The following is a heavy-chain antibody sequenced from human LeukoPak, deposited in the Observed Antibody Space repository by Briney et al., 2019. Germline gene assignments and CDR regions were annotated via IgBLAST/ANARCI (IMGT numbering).Heavy chain of an antibody. Sequence: ASVKVSCKASGYTFTGYYMHWVRQAPGQGLEWMGWINPNSGGTNYAQKFQGRVTMTRDTSISTAYMELSRLRSDDTAVYYCARDLTEGATLLVYWGQGTLVTVSS. CDR2: INPNSGGT. J-gene: IGHJ4*02. V-gene: IGHV1-2*02. CDR3: ARDLTEGATLLVY. D-gene: IGHD1-26*01. CDR1: GYTFTGYY.